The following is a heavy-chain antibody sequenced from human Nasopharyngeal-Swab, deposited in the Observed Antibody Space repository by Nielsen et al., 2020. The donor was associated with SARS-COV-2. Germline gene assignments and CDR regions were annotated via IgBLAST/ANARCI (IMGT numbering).Heavy chain of an antibody. Sequence: GESLKISCAASGFTFSSYAMHWVRQAPGKGLEWVAVISYDGSNKYYADSVKGRFTISRDNSKNTLYLQMNSLRVEDTAVYYCARDTCNNNWYACYDYGMDVWGQGTTVTVSS. CDR2: ISYDGSNK. V-gene: IGHV3-30-3*01. CDR3: ARDTCNNNWYACYDYGMDV. J-gene: IGHJ6*02. CDR1: GFTFSSYA. D-gene: IGHD1-1*01.